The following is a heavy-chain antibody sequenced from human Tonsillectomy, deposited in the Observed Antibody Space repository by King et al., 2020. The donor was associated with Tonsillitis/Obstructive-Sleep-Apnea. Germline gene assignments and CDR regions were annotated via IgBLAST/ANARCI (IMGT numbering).Heavy chain of an antibody. CDR1: GGSISSGGYS. V-gene: IGHV4-30-2*01. J-gene: IGHJ3*02. Sequence: LQLQESGSGLVKPSQTLSLTCAVSGGSISSGGYSWSWIRQPPGKGLEWIGYIYHSGSTYYNPSLKSRVTISVDRSKNQFSLKLSSVTAADTAVYYCARERAAAGTFAFDIWGQGTMVTVSS. D-gene: IGHD6-13*01. CDR3: ARERAAAGTFAFDI. CDR2: IYHSGST.